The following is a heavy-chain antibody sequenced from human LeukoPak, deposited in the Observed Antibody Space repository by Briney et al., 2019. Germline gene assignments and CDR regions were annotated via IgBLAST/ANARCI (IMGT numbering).Heavy chain of an antibody. V-gene: IGHV3-30*01. Sequence: PGGSLRLSCAASGFTFNSYAMHWVRQAPGKGLEWVAVISYDGSNKYYADSVKGRFTISRDNSKNTLYLQMNSLRAEDTAVYYCARGAPAAFDYWGQGTLVTVSS. D-gene: IGHD2-15*01. J-gene: IGHJ4*02. CDR1: GFTFNSYA. CDR2: ISYDGSNK. CDR3: ARGAPAAFDY.